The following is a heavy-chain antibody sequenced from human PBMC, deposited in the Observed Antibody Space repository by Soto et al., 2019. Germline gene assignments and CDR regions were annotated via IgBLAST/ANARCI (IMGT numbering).Heavy chain of an antibody. Sequence: QVQLVESGGGVVQPGRSLRLSCAASGFTFSSLGMHWVRQAPGKGLEWVAIISNDGSSKYYADSVKGRFTISRDNSKNTLDLLLNSLRTEEPAVYYCAKELGDRSDYPLAYWVQGSLVTVS. CDR1: GFTFSSLG. J-gene: IGHJ4*02. D-gene: IGHD3-10*01. CDR3: AKELGDRSDYPLAY. V-gene: IGHV3-30*18. CDR2: ISNDGSSK.